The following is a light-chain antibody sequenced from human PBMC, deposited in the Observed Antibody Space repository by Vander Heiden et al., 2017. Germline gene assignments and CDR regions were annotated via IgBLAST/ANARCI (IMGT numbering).Light chain of an antibody. CDR3: QQSDSTPRT. CDR1: QSISSY. Sequence: DIQMTQSPSSLPASVGAGVTITCRASQSISSYLNWYQQKPGKAPKLLIYAASSLQSGVPSRFSGSGSGTDFTLTISSLQPEDFATYYCQQSDSTPRTFGHGTKVDIK. CDR2: AAS. J-gene: IGKJ3*01. V-gene: IGKV1-39*01.